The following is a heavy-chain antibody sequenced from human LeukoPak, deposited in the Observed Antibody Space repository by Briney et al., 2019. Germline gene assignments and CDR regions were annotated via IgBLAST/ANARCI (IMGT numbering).Heavy chain of an antibody. CDR1: GFTFSDYE. D-gene: IGHD3-10*01. J-gene: IGHJ5*02. V-gene: IGHV3-48*03. Sequence: GGSLRLSCAASGFTFSDYEMNWVRQAPGKGLEWVSYISSSASIIYYSDSVKGRFTISRDNAKNSLYLQMNSLRAEDTAVYYCARQGLWFGSGGFDPWGQGTLVTVSS. CDR3: ARQGLWFGSGGFDP. CDR2: ISSSASII.